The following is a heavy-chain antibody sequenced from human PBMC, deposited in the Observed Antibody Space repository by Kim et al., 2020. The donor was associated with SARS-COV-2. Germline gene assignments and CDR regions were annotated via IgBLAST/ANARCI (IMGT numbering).Heavy chain of an antibody. CDR3: ARGFCGSATCYTGGTYFDD. J-gene: IGHJ4*02. CDR2: IWYDGSNT. Sequence: GGSLRLSCAASGFSFSTYGMHWVRQAPGKGLEWVARIWYDGSNTYYADSVKGRFTISRDNSKNTLFLQMTSLRVDDTAVYFCARGFCGSATCYTGGTYFDDWGQGTLVTVSS. CDR1: GFSFSTYG. D-gene: IGHD2-2*02. V-gene: IGHV3-33*01.